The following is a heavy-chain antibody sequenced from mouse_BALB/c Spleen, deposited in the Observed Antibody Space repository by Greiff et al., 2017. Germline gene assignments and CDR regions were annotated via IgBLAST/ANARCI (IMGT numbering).Heavy chain of an antibody. Sequence: QVQLQQSGAELARPGASVKMSCKASGYTFTSYTMHWVKQRPGQGLEWIGYINPSSGYTNYNQKFKDKATLTADKSSSTAYMQLSSLTSEDSAVYYCARSNDYDKGFAYWGQGTLVTVSA. J-gene: IGHJ3*01. CDR2: INPSSGYT. D-gene: IGHD2-4*01. V-gene: IGHV1-4*01. CDR3: ARSNDYDKGFAY. CDR1: GYTFTSYT.